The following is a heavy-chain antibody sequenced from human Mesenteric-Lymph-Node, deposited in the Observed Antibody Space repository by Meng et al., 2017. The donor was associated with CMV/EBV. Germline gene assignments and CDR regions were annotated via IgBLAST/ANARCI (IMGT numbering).Heavy chain of an antibody. CDR3: ARPTRGYSYGYEIFDY. CDR2: INHSGST. D-gene: IGHD5-18*01. CDR1: GGSFSGYY. V-gene: IGHV4-34*01. Sequence: SETLSLTCAVYGGSFSGYYWSWIRQPPGKGLEWIGEINHSGSTNYNPSLKSRVTISVDTSKNQFSLKLSSVTAADTAVYYCARPTRGYSYGYEIFDYWGQGTLVTVSS. J-gene: IGHJ4*02.